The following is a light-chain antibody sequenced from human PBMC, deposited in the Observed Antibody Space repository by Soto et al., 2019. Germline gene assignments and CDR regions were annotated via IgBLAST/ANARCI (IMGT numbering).Light chain of an antibody. J-gene: IGLJ2*01. CDR2: SNN. CDR1: TSNIGRNT. Sequence: QSVLTQPPSASGTPGQRVTISCSGSTSNIGRNTVHWYQQLPGTAPKLLIYSNNQRPSGVPDRFSGSKSGTSASLAISGLRSEDEADYDCGAWDDSLTGVVFGGGTTLTL. CDR3: GAWDDSLTGVV. V-gene: IGLV1-44*01.